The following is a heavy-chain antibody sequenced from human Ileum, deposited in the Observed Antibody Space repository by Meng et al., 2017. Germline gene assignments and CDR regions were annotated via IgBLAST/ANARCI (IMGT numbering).Heavy chain of an antibody. D-gene: IGHD6-19*01. J-gene: IGHJ2*01. CDR3: ARGGAVAGVWWYFDL. CDR2: MSYSGST. CDR1: GGSISNTNYH. Sequence: LHLQEAGPGLVKPSETLYLPCTVSGGSISNTNYHWAWIRQPPGKGLEWIGRMSYSGSTYFNPSLKSPVAISVDTSNNQVSLKLSFVTAADTAVYYCARGGAVAGVWWYFDLWGRGTLVTVSS. V-gene: IGHV4-39*07.